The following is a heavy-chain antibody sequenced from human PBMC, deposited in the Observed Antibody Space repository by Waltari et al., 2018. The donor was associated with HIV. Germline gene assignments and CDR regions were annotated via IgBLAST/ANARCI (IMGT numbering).Heavy chain of an antibody. CDR1: GFIFRDFA. D-gene: IGHD2-15*01. Sequence: QVQLVESGGGLVQPGGSLRLSCAASGFIFRDFAIHWVRQAPGQGLKGVAGISREGSSKYYADSVQGRFTISRDNSKNSLHLHMNSLRPKDTAVYYCAREGIVAAPFDFWGLGTLVTVSS. J-gene: IGHJ4*02. CDR3: AREGIVAAPFDF. V-gene: IGHV3-30*01. CDR2: ISREGSSK.